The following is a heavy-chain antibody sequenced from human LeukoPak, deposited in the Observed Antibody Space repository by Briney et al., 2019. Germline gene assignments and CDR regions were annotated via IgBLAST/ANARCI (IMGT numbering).Heavy chain of an antibody. Sequence: GGSLRLSCAASGFTFSSYAISWVRQAPGQGLEWMGRIIPILGIANYAQKFQGRVTITADKSTSTAYMELSSLRSEDTAVYYCARDSGRYSGYDHDYWGQGNLVTVSS. CDR1: GFTFSSYA. CDR3: ARDSGRYSGYDHDY. CDR2: IIPILGIA. V-gene: IGHV1-69*04. J-gene: IGHJ4*02. D-gene: IGHD5-12*01.